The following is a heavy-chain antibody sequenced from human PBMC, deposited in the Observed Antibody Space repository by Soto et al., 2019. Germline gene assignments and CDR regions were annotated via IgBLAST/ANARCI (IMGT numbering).Heavy chain of an antibody. V-gene: IGHV4-34*01. CDR1: GGSFSGYY. CDR2: INHSGST. Sequence: QVQLQQWGAGLLKPSETLSLTCAVYGGSFSGYYWSWIRQPPGKGLEWIGEINHSGSTNYNPSLKSRVTISVDTSKNQFSLKLSSVTAADTAVYYCARFLSAGATSPIGGIDYWGQGTLVTVSS. CDR3: ARFLSAGATSPIGGIDY. D-gene: IGHD1-26*01. J-gene: IGHJ4*02.